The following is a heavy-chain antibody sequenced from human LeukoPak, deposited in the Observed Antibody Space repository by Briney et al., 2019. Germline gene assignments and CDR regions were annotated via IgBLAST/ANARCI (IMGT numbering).Heavy chain of an antibody. D-gene: IGHD3-10*01. CDR2: INNDGATT. V-gene: IGHV3-74*01. CDR3: ARVSGPGMNEYFHL. J-gene: IGHJ1*01. CDR1: GFTFSGAW. Sequence: GGSLRLSCAASGFTFSGAWLHWVRQAPGKGLVWVSRINNDGATTKYADSVKGRFTISRDNAKNTLYLQMNSLRAEDTAVYYCARVSGPGMNEYFHLWGQGTLVTVSS.